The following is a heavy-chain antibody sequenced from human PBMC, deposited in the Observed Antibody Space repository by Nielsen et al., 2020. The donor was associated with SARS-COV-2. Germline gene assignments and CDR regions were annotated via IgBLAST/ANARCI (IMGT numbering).Heavy chain of an antibody. D-gene: IGHD6-19*01. V-gene: IGHV1-3*01. CDR2: INAGNGNT. Sequence: ASLKVSCKASGGTFSSYAISWVRQAPGQRLEWMGWINAGNGNTKYSQKFQGRVTITRDTSASTAYMELSSLRSEDTAVYYCARPQPGIAVAGFDYWGQGTLVTVSS. CDR1: GGTFSSYA. CDR3: ARPQPGIAVAGFDY. J-gene: IGHJ4*02.